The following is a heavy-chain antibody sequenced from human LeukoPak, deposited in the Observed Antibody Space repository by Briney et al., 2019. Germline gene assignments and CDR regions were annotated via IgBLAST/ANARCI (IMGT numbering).Heavy chain of an antibody. V-gene: IGHV3-23*01. CDR3: AKEGEDIVVVVAAYYFDY. CDR1: GSTFSSYA. CDR2: ISGSGGST. J-gene: IGHJ4*02. Sequence: PGGSLRLSCAGSGSTFSSYAMSWVRQAPGKGLEWVSAISGSGGSTYFADSVKGRFTISRDNSKNTLYLQMNSLRAEDTAVYYCAKEGEDIVVVVAAYYFDYWGQGTLVTVSS. D-gene: IGHD2-15*01.